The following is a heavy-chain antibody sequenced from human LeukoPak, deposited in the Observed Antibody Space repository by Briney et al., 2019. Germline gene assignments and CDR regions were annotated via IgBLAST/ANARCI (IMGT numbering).Heavy chain of an antibody. CDR3: ARGTFGELFPSWFDP. D-gene: IGHD3-10*01. J-gene: IGHJ5*02. V-gene: IGHV3-11*01. Sequence: GGSLRLSCAASGFTFDDYGMSWVRQAPGKGLEWVSYISSSGSTIYYADSVKGRFTISRDNAKNSLYLQMNSLRAEDTAVYYCARGTFGELFPSWFDPWGQGTLVTVSS. CDR2: ISSSGSTI. CDR1: GFTFDDYG.